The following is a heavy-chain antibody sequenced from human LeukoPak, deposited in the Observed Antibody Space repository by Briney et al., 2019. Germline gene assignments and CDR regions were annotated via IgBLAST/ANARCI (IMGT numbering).Heavy chain of an antibody. V-gene: IGHV1-69*05. D-gene: IGHD3-10*01. CDR1: GGTFSSYA. CDR3: ARDALFYYCSGNYFDY. CDR2: IIPIFGTA. Sequence: ASVKVSCKASGGTFSSYAISLVRQAPGQGLEWMGRIIPIFGTANYAQKFQGRVTITTDESTSTAYMELSSLRSEDTAVYYCARDALFYYCSGNYFDYGGQGTLVTVSS. J-gene: IGHJ4*02.